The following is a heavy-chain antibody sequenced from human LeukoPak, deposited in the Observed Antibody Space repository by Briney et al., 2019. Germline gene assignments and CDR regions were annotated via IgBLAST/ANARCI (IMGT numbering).Heavy chain of an antibody. J-gene: IGHJ3*02. V-gene: IGHV3-21*01. D-gene: IGHD3-22*01. Sequence: RTGGSLTLSCAASGFTFSSYSMNWLRQAPGKGLEWVSSTSSSNSDNYYADSVKGRFTISRNNGKNSLYLQMNSLRAEDTAVYYCARDWADYYDSSGYFRAFDIWGQGTMVTVSS. CDR2: TSSSNSDN. CDR1: GFTFSSYS. CDR3: ARDWADYYDSSGYFRAFDI.